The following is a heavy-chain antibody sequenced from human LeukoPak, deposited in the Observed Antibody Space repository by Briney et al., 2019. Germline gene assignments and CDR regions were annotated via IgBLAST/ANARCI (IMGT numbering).Heavy chain of an antibody. CDR1: GFTFSTYA. CDR2: ISGSGRNT. V-gene: IGHV3-23*01. CDR3: AKDYYYDSSGYYYV. D-gene: IGHD3-22*01. J-gene: IGHJ4*02. Sequence: QPGGSLRLSCAASGFTFSTYAMSWVRQAPGKGLEWVSSISGSGRNTYYADSVKGRFTISRDNSKNTLYLQMNSLRAEDTAVYYCAKDYYYDSSGYYYVWGQGTLVTVSS.